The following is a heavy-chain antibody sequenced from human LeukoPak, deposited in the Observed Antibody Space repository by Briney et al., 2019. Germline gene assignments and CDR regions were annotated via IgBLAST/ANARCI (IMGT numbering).Heavy chain of an antibody. J-gene: IGHJ4*02. Sequence: GSSVKVSCKASGGTFSSYAISWVRQAPGQGLEWMGRIIPILGIANYVQKFQGRVTITADKSTSTAYMELSSLRSEDTAVYYCARQEGGEPFDYWGQGTLVTVSS. CDR3: ARQEGGEPFDY. CDR1: GGTFSSYA. D-gene: IGHD2-21*01. V-gene: IGHV1-69*04. CDR2: IIPILGIA.